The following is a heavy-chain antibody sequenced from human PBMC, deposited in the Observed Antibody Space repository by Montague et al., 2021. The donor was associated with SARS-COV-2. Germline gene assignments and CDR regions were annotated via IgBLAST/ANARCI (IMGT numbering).Heavy chain of an antibody. V-gene: IGHV2-70*11. CDR3: ARTLTTKVAFDI. CDR1: GFSLSTSGMC. CDR2: IDWDDDK. Sequence: PALGKPTQTLTLACTFSGFSLSTSGMCVSWIRQPPGKALEWLARIDWDDDKYYSTSLKTRLTISKDTSKNQVVLTMTNMDPVDTATYYCARTLTTKVAFDIWGQGTMVTVSS. D-gene: IGHD3-22*01. J-gene: IGHJ3*02.